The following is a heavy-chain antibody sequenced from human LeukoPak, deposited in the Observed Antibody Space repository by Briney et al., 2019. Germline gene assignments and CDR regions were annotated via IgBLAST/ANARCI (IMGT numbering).Heavy chain of an antibody. D-gene: IGHD1-26*01. CDR3: ARAGRVGATSFDY. V-gene: IGHV4-39*07. Sequence: SETLSLTCTVSGGSISSSSYYWGWIRQPPGKGLEWIGSIYHSGSTYYNPSLKSRVTISVDRSKNQFSLKLSSVTAADTAVYYCARAGRVGATSFDYWGQGTLVTVSS. J-gene: IGHJ4*02. CDR2: IYHSGST. CDR1: GGSISSSSYY.